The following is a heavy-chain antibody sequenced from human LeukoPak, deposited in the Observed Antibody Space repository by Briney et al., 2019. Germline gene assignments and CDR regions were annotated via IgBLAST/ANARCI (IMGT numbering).Heavy chain of an antibody. V-gene: IGHV4-59*01. D-gene: IGHD1-26*01. CDR1: GGSISTYY. Sequence: SETLSLTCTVSGGSISTYYWSWIRQPPGKGLEWIAYIHDSGSTNYNPSLKSRVTISVDTSKKHLSLKLSSLTAADAAVYYCAKFGGSFAFLGYWGQGTLVTVSS. J-gene: IGHJ4*02. CDR3: AKFGGSFAFLGY. CDR2: IHDSGST.